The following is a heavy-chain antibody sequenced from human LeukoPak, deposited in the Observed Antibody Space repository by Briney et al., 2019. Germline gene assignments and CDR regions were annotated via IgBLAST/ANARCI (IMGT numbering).Heavy chain of an antibody. J-gene: IGHJ4*02. CDR3: ARTKWFGELSH. D-gene: IGHD3-10*01. Sequence: SVKVSCKASGGTFSSYAISWVRQAPGQGLEWVGGIIPIFGTANYAPKSQGRVTITTDESTSTDYMELSSLRSGDTAVYYCARTKWFGELSHWGQGTLVTVSS. V-gene: IGHV1-69*05. CDR1: GGTFSSYA. CDR2: IIPIFGTA.